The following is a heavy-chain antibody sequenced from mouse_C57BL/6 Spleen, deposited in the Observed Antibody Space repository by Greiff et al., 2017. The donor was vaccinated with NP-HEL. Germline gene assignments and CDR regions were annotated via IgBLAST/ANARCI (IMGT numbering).Heavy chain of an antibody. CDR3: TRADYYGSSGAWFAY. D-gene: IGHD1-1*01. V-gene: IGHV5-9-1*02. CDR1: GFTFSSYA. Sequence: VMLVESGDGLVKPGGSLKLSCAASGFTFSSYAMSWVRQTPEKRLEWVAYISSGGDYIYYADTVKGRFTISRDNARNTLYLQMSSLKSEDTAMYYCTRADYYGSSGAWFAYWGQGTLVTVSA. CDR2: ISSGGDYI. J-gene: IGHJ3*01.